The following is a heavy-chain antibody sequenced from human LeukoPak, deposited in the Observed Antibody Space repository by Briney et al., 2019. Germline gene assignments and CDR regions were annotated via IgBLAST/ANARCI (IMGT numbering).Heavy chain of an antibody. CDR3: ARAKRGYSSGWYEGMDV. D-gene: IGHD6-19*01. Sequence: PGRSLRLSCAASGFTFSSYDMHWVRQATGKGLEWVSAIGTAGDTYYPGSVKGRFTISRENAKNSLYLQMNSLRAGDTAVYYCARAKRGYSSGWYEGMDVWGQGTTVTVSS. V-gene: IGHV3-13*01. J-gene: IGHJ6*02. CDR2: IGTAGDT. CDR1: GFTFSSYD.